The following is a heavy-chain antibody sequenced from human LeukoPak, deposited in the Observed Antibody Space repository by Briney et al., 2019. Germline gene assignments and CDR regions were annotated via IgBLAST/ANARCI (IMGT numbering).Heavy chain of an antibody. CDR2: IWSDGTNQ. CDR3: AKDAQRGFDYSNSLEY. V-gene: IGHV3-33*06. J-gene: IGHJ4*02. D-gene: IGHD4-11*01. CDR1: GLTFSHYG. Sequence: GRSLRLSCAASGLTFSHYGFHWVRQAPGKGLELVAVIWSDGTNQFYADSVKGRFTISRDYSQKTVYLEMHSLRTEDTAMYYCAKDAQRGFDYSNSLEYWGPGTLVTVSS.